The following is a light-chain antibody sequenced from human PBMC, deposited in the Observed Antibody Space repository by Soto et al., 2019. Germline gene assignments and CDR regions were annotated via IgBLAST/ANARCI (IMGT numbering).Light chain of an antibody. CDR3: LHHNNYPLT. CDR2: AAS. V-gene: IGKV1-17*01. Sequence: DIQMTQSPSSLSASVGDRVTITCRASQGIRNDLAWYQQKPGRAPKRLIYAASSLQRGVPSRFSGSGSGTEFTFTISSLQPEDFATYYCLHHNNYPLTCGQGTKVEIK. CDR1: QGIRND. J-gene: IGKJ1*01.